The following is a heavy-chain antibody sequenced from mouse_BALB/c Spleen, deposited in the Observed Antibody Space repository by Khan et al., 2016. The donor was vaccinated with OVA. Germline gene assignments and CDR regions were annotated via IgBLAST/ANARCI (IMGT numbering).Heavy chain of an antibody. V-gene: IGHV1-18*01. CDR1: GYTFTDYN. CDR2: ITPNNGGT. D-gene: IGHD1-1*01. Sequence: EVQGVESGPELVKPGASVKIPCKASGYTFTDYNMDWVKQSHGKSLEWIGDITPNNGGTIYNQRFKGKATLTVDKSSSTAFLALRSLTSEDTAVYYCTRGGHGSSFDYWGQGTTLTVSS. CDR3: TRGGHGSSFDY. J-gene: IGHJ2*01.